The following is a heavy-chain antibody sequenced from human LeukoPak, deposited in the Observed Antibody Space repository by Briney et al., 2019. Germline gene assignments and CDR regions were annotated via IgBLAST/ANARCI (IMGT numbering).Heavy chain of an antibody. Sequence: GGSLRLSCAASGFTFSSYSMNWVRQAPGKGLEWVSYISSSSSTIYYADSVKGRFTISRDNAKNSLYLQMNSLRAEDTAVYYCARAAQLLSRAFDIWGQGTMVTVSS. CDR2: ISSSSSTI. V-gene: IGHV3-48*04. D-gene: IGHD2-2*01. CDR3: ARAAQLLSRAFDI. CDR1: GFTFSSYS. J-gene: IGHJ3*02.